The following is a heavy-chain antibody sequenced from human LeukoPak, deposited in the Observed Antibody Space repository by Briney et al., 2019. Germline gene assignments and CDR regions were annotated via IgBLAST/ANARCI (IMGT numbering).Heavy chain of an antibody. J-gene: IGHJ6*02. CDR2: IGTAGDT. CDR1: GFTFSSYD. Sequence: GSLRLSCAASGFTFSSYDMHWVRQATGKGLEWVSAIGTAGDTYYPGSVKGRFTISRESAKNSLYLQMNSLRAGDTAVYYCARLATCGRSPIGCGGYYYGMDVWGQGTTVTVSS. V-gene: IGHV3-13*01. D-gene: IGHD3-3*02. CDR3: ARLATCGRSPIGCGGYYYGMDV.